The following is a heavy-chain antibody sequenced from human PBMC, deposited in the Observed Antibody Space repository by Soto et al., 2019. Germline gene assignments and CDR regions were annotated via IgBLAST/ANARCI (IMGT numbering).Heavy chain of an antibody. D-gene: IGHD6-25*01. CDR2: LSYNGGT. CDR1: GASISSNHYF. Sequence: SETLSLTCTVSGASISSNHYFWDWIRQPPGEGLEWIGSLSYNGGTDYNPSLKSRVSISGHSSTDQFSLSLRLTSSAAADTAVYYCARRGDFSRGGGFDYWGQGTLVTVSS. J-gene: IGHJ4*02. V-gene: IGHV4-39*01. CDR3: ARRGDFSRGGGFDY.